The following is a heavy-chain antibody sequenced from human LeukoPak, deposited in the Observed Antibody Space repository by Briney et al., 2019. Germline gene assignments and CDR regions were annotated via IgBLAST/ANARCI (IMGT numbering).Heavy chain of an antibody. CDR3: TTDLRYFDWLSLPFDY. CDR2: IKSKTDGGTT. V-gene: IGHV3-15*01. D-gene: IGHD3-9*01. J-gene: IGHJ4*02. CDR1: GFTFSNAR. Sequence: GGSLRLSCAASGFTFSNARMSWVRQAPGKGLEWVGRIKSKTDGGTTDYAAPVKGRFTISRDDSKNTLYLQMNSLKTEDTAVYYCTTDLRYFDWLSLPFDYWGQGTLVTVSS.